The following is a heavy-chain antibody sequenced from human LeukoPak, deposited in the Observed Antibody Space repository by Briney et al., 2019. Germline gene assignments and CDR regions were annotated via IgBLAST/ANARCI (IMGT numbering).Heavy chain of an antibody. D-gene: IGHD4-17*01. V-gene: IGHV4-38-2*01. CDR1: GYSISSGYY. CDR2: IYHSGST. Sequence: SETLSLTCAVSGYSISSGYYWGWIRQPPGKGLEWIGSIYHSGSTYYNQSLKSRVTISVDTSKNQFSLKLSSVTAADTAVYYCARSTTVTLGAFDIWGQGTMVTVSS. CDR3: ARSTTVTLGAFDI. J-gene: IGHJ3*02.